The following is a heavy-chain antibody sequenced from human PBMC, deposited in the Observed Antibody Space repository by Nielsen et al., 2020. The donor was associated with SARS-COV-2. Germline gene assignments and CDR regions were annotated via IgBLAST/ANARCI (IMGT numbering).Heavy chain of an antibody. V-gene: IGHV3-23*01. D-gene: IGHD2-15*01. CDR3: AKGYCSGGSCLGYFDY. CDR1: GFTFSSYA. Sequence: GGSLRLSCAASGFTFSSYAMSWVRQAPGKGLEWVSAISGSGGSTYYADSVKGRFTISRDNSKNTLYLQMNSLRAEDTAVYYCAKGYCSGGSCLGYFDYWGQGTLVTVSS. J-gene: IGHJ4*02. CDR2: ISGSGGST.